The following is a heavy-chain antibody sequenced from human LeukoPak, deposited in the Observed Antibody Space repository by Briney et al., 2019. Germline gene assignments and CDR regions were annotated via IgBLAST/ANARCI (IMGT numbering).Heavy chain of an antibody. Sequence: GESLKISCKGSGYSFTSYWIGWVRQMPGKGLEWMGIIYPGDSDTRYSPSFQGQVTLSADKSISTAYLQWSSLKASDTAMYYCASTNLLGYCSSTSCDFDYWGQGTLVTVSS. CDR2: IYPGDSDT. CDR3: ASTNLLGYCSSTSCDFDY. CDR1: GYSFTSYW. V-gene: IGHV5-51*01. J-gene: IGHJ4*02. D-gene: IGHD2-2*01.